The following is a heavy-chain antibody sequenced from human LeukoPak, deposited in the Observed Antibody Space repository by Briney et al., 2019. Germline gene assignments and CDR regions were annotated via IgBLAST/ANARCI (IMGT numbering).Heavy chain of an antibody. CDR2: ISWNSGSI. J-gene: IGHJ3*02. CDR3: AKLAAPQLWGEDAFDI. CDR1: GFTFDDYA. V-gene: IGHV3-9*01. Sequence: PGRSLRLSCAASGFTFDDYAMHWVRQAPGKGLEWVSGISWNSGSIGYADSVKGRFTISRDNTKNSLYLQMNSLRAEDTALYYCAKLAAPQLWGEDAFDIWGQGTMVTVSS. D-gene: IGHD5-18*01.